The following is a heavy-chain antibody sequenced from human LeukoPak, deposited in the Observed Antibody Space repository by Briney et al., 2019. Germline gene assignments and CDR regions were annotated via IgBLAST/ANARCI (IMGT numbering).Heavy chain of an antibody. CDR2: INPNSGGT. D-gene: IGHD5-12*01. Sequence: ASVKVSCKASGYTFTGYYMHWVRQAPGQGLEWMGWINPNSGGTNYAQKFQGRVTMTRNTSISTAYMELSSLRSEDTAVYYCARVVATAGSFDYWGQGTLVTVSS. CDR1: GYTFTGYY. J-gene: IGHJ4*02. CDR3: ARVVATAGSFDY. V-gene: IGHV1-2*02.